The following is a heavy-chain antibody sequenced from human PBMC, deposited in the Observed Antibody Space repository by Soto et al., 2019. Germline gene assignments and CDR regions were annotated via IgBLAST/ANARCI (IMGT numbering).Heavy chain of an antibody. V-gene: IGHV4-61*01. J-gene: IGHJ6*02. CDR1: DDSVTSVSDY. CDR3: ARGVGFGYYYYHMDL. CDR2: IYYSGSA. D-gene: IGHD3-10*01. Sequence: SETLSLTCTVSDDSVTSVSDYWSWIRQPPGKGLEWIGYIYYSGSADYNPSLGSRVTISIDTSKNQFSLKLTSVTAADTAVYYCARGVGFGYYYYHMDLWGQGTTVTVS.